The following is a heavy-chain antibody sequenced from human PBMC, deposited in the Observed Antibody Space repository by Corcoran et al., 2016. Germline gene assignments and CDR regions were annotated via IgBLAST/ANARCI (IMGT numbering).Heavy chain of an antibody. J-gene: IGHJ3*01. D-gene: IGHD2-2*01. CDR1: GGSISSSSYY. Sequence: QLQLQESGPGLVKPSETLSLTCTVSGGSISSSSYYWGWIRQPPGKGLEWIGSIYYSGSTYYNPSLKSRVTISVDTSKNQFSLKLSSVTAADTAVYYCARSRADIVVVPGVWGQGTMVTVSS. CDR2: IYYSGST. V-gene: IGHV4-39*07. CDR3: ARSRADIVVVPGV.